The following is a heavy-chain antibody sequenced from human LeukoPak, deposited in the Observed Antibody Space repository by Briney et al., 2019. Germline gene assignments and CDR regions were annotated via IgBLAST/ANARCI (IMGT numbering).Heavy chain of an antibody. V-gene: IGHV4-59*01. Sequence: SETLSLTCTVSGDSISGYYWSWIRQPPGKGLEWIGCIYYSGSTNYNPSLKSRVTISIDTSKNQFSLKLSSVTAADAAVYYCARDPSASRGYYDLWGQGTLVTVSS. CDR2: IYYSGST. CDR1: GDSISGYY. D-gene: IGHD3-22*01. CDR3: ARDPSASRGYYDL. J-gene: IGHJ5*02.